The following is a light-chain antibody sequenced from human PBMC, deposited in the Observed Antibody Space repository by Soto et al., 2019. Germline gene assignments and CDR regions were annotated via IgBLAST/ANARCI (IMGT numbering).Light chain of an antibody. V-gene: IGLV2-14*01. J-gene: IGLJ1*01. CDR2: EVS. CDR3: TPCTRDTALV. CDR1: SSDVGTYNY. Sequence: QSALTQPASVSGSPGQLITISCTGTSSDVGTYNYVSWYQHHPGKAPKLIIYEVSNRPSGVSNRFSGSKSGSTASLTISGLQAEDEADYHCTPCTRDTALVFGTGTKVTVL.